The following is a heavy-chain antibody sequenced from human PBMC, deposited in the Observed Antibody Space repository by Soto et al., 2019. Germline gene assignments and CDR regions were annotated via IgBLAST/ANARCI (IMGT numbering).Heavy chain of an antibody. CDR2: ITSSGSEA. Sequence: EVQLLESGGGLVQPGGSLRLSCAASGFSFGASAMRWVRQAPGKWLEYVSSITSSGSEAFHAASVKGRFTMSRDNSKNIVYLQMNSLRAEDTAVYYSAKNGYDSGWYWDSWGQGALVTVSS. CDR1: GFSFGASA. J-gene: IGHJ4*02. V-gene: IGHV3-23*01. D-gene: IGHD6-19*01. CDR3: AKNGYDSGWYWDS.